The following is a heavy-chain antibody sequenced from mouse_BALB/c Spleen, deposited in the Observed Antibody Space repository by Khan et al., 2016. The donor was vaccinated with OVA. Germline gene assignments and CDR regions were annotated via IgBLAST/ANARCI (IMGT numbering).Heavy chain of an antibody. J-gene: IGHJ3*01. CDR1: GFSFSGYS. CDR2: ISSGGDYT. D-gene: IGHD4-1*01. CDR3: ASHLTGSFAY. Sequence: EVELVESGGDLVKPGGSLKLSCAASGFSFSGYSMSWVRQTPDKRLEWVATISSGGDYTYYPDIVKGRFTISRDNAKNTLYLQMSSLKSEDTAMYYGASHLTGSFAYWGQGTLVTVSA. V-gene: IGHV5-6*01.